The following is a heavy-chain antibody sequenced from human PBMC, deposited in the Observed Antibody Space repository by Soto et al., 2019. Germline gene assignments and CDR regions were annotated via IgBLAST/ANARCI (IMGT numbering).Heavy chain of an antibody. CDR1: GFSFTTYG. Sequence: QVQLVESGGGVVQPGRSLRLSCVASGFSFTTYGLHWVRQAPGKGLEWVAVIWFDGSKQYYADSVKGRFTISRDNSKNLAYLAMNSMRVEDTAVYYCVKDHCGGDCYSDPYFDYWGQGTLVTVSS. J-gene: IGHJ4*02. D-gene: IGHD2-21*02. CDR2: IWFDGSKQ. CDR3: VKDHCGGDCYSDPYFDY. V-gene: IGHV3-33*06.